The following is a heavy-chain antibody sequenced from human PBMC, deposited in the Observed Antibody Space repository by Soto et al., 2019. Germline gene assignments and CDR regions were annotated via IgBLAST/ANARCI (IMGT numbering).Heavy chain of an antibody. V-gene: IGHV1-69*12. D-gene: IGHD3-16*02. J-gene: IGHJ4*02. CDR3: ARDRMITFGGVIVRPLDY. CDR1: GGTFSSYA. Sequence: QVQLVQSGAEVKKPGSSVKVSCNASGGTFSSYAISWVRQAPGQGLEWMGGNIPIFGTANYAQKFQGRVTITADESTSTATMELTSLRSEDTAVYYCARDRMITFGGVIVRPLDYWGQGTLVTVSS. CDR2: NIPIFGTA.